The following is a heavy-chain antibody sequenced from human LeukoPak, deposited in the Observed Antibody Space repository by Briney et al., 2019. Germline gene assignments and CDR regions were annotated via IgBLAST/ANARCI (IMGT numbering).Heavy chain of an antibody. CDR1: GFTFSSYS. Sequence: GGSLRLSXAASGFTFSSYSMNWVRQAPGKGLEWVSSISSSSSYIYYADSVKGRFTISRDNAKNSLYLQMNSLRAEDTAVYYCARLGPLGDYYDSSGYYYPAAFDIWGQGTMVTVSS. CDR3: ARLGPLGDYYDSSGYYYPAAFDI. CDR2: ISSSSSYI. V-gene: IGHV3-21*01. J-gene: IGHJ3*02. D-gene: IGHD3-22*01.